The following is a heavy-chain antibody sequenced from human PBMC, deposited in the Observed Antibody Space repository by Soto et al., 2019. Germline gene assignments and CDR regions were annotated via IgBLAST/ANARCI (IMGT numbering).Heavy chain of an antibody. CDR2: INGDGSGT. CDR3: ARGIFGSGTADDY. V-gene: IGHV3-74*01. J-gene: IGHJ4*02. D-gene: IGHD3-10*01. Sequence: EVQLVESGGGLVQPGGSLRLSCAASGFTFSGSWMHWVRQAPGKGLVWVSRINGDGSGTSYADFVKGRFTISRDDAKNTLFLQMNGLRAEDTAGYYCARGIFGSGTADDYWGQGTLVTVSS. CDR1: GFTFSGSW.